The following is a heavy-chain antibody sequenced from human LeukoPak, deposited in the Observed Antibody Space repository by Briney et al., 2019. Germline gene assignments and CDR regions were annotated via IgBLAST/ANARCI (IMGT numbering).Heavy chain of an antibody. V-gene: IGHV3-48*01. D-gene: IGHD1-26*01. Sequence: GGSLRLSCASSGFTFSIYSMNWVRQAPGKGRGWVSYISSSSTIYDAESVKGRFTISRDNAKNSLYLQMNRLRAEDTAVYYCASFSGSYHSFDYWGQGTLVTVSS. CDR3: ASFSGSYHSFDY. CDR2: ISSSSTI. J-gene: IGHJ4*02. CDR1: GFTFSIYS.